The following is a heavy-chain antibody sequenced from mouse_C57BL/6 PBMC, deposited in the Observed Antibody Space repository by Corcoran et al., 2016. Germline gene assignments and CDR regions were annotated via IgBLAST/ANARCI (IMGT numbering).Heavy chain of an antibody. CDR2: INPNNGGT. Sequence: EVPPQQSGPELVKPWASVQISRKASGYTFTDYYMNWVKRSHGKSLGWIGDINPNNGGTSYNQKFKGKATLTVDKSTSTAYMELRSLTSEDSAVYYCARWSTDWFAYWGQGTLVTVSA. J-gene: IGHJ3*01. V-gene: IGHV1-26*01. CDR1: GYTFTDYY. CDR3: ARWSTDWFAY.